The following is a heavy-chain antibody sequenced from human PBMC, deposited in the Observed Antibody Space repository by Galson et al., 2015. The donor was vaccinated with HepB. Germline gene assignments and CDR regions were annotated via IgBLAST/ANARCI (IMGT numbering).Heavy chain of an antibody. CDR1: GFTFSSYA. D-gene: IGHD4-17*01. V-gene: IGHV3-23*01. Sequence: SLRLSCAASGFTFSSYAMSWVRQAPGKGLEWVSTISGRGGGTYYADSVKGRFTISRDNSKSTLYLQMNSLRAEDTAVYYCAKVATTVTATPWYFDLWGRGTLVTVSS. CDR3: AKVATTVTATPWYFDL. CDR2: ISGRGGGT. J-gene: IGHJ2*01.